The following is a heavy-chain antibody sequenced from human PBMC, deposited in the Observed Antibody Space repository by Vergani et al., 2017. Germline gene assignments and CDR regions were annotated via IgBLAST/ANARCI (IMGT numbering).Heavy chain of an antibody. V-gene: IGHV4-39*01. CDR2: IYHSGGA. D-gene: IGHD6-13*01. J-gene: IGHJ4*02. CDR1: GGSITSSSYY. Sequence: QVKLQESGPGLVKPSETLSLTCTVSGGSITSSSYYWGWIRQPPGKGLEWIGNIYHSGGAYYNPSLKGRVTISVDTSKNQFSLEVTSVTAADTAVYYCASTIYSSSWYGDYWGQGTLVTVSS. CDR3: ASTIYSSSWYGDY.